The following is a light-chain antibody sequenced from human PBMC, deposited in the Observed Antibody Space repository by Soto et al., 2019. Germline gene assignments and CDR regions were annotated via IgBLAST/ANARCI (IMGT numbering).Light chain of an antibody. CDR2: DAS. J-gene: IGKJ5*01. V-gene: IGKV3-11*01. CDR3: QQRSNWPLIT. Sequence: EIVLTQSPATLSLSPGERATLSCRASQRVSSSLAWYQQKPGQAPRLLIYDASNRATGIPARFSGSGSGTDFTLTISSLESEDFAVYYCQQRSNWPLITFGQGTRLEIK. CDR1: QRVSSS.